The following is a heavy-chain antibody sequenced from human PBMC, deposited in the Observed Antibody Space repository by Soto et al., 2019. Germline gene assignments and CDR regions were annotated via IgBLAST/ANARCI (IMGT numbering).Heavy chain of an antibody. Sequence: QVQLVQSGAEVKKPGSSVKVSCKASGGTFSSYTISWVRQAPGQGLEWMGRIIPILGIANYAQKFQGRVTITADKSTSTAYMELSSLRSEDTAVYYCARDLAAAGTEVGYYYYGMDVWGQGTTVTVSS. CDR3: ARDLAAAGTEVGYYYYGMDV. V-gene: IGHV1-69*08. D-gene: IGHD6-13*01. CDR2: IIPILGIA. J-gene: IGHJ6*02. CDR1: GGTFSSYT.